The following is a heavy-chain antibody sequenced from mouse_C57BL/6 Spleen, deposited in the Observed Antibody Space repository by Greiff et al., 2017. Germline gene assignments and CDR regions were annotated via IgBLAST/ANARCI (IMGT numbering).Heavy chain of an antibody. CDR3: ARSPRGFDY. J-gene: IGHJ2*01. Sequence: VQLQQPGAELVRPGSSVKLSCKASGYTFTSYWMDWVKQRPGQGLEWIGNIYPSDSETHYNQKFKDKATLTVDKSSSTAYMQLSSLTSEDSAVYYCARSPRGFDYWGQGTTLTVSS. V-gene: IGHV1-61*01. CDR1: GYTFTSYW. CDR2: IYPSDSET.